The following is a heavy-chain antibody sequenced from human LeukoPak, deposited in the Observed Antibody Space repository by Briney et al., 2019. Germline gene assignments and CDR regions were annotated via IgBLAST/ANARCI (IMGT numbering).Heavy chain of an antibody. CDR2: IYYSGST. J-gene: IGHJ6*02. CDR1: GGSISSGGYY. D-gene: IGHD2-15*01. V-gene: IGHV4-31*03. CDR3: ARVASSEYYYYYYGMDV. Sequence: SETLSLTCTVSGGSISSGGYYWSWLRQHPGKGLEWIGYIYYSGSTYYNPSLKSRVTISVDTSKNQFSLKLSSVTAADTAVYYCARVASSEYYYYYYGMDVWGQGTTVTVSS.